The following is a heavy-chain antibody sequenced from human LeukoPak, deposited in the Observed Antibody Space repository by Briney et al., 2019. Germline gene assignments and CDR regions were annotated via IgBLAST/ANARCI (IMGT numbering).Heavy chain of an antibody. CDR3: ASGYSSHDAFDI. CDR1: GGSISSYY. V-gene: IGHV4-59*01. Sequence: PSETLSLTCTVSGGSISSYYWSWIRQTPRKGLEWIGYMYYSGSTNYNPSLKSRVTISVDTSKNQFSLKLSSVTAADTAVYYCASGYSSHDAFDIWGQGTMVTVSS. D-gene: IGHD6-13*01. CDR2: MYYSGST. J-gene: IGHJ3*02.